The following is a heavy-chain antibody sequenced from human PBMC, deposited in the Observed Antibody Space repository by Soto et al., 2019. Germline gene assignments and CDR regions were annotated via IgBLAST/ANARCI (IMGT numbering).Heavy chain of an antibody. D-gene: IGHD3-3*01. CDR2: ISADTGDT. Sequence: ASVKVSCKASGYTFTSYGISWVRQAPGLGPEGMGWISADTGDTKYSQKIKDRVTMTIETSTNTAYMELRSLKSDDTAVYYCARDGKKGGRLRFLEWFLDYWGQGTLVTVSS. CDR1: GYTFTSYG. CDR3: ARDGKKGGRLRFLEWFLDY. V-gene: IGHV1-18*01. J-gene: IGHJ4*02.